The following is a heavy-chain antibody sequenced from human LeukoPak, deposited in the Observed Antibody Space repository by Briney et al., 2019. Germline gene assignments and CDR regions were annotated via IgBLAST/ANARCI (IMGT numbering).Heavy chain of an antibody. CDR2: IYVDGST. D-gene: IGHD3-22*01. CDR1: GFTVSTEY. CDR3: ARRFYHSSGYHFLDH. V-gene: IGHV3-66*01. J-gene: IGHJ4*02. Sequence: GGSLRLSCAVSGFTVSTEYLAWVRQAPGKGPEWVSVIYVDGSTYYADSVRGRFTISKDNSKYTLYLQLSSLRADDTAVYYCARRFYHSSGYHFLDHWGQGTLVTVSS.